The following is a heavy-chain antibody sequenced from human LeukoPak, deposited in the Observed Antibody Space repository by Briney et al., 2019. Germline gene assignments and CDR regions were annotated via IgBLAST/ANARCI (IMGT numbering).Heavy chain of an antibody. V-gene: IGHV1-69*13. D-gene: IGHD5-24*01. J-gene: IGHJ6*04. CDR3: ARLAWGYKTMDV. Sequence: SVKVSCKASGYTFTSYGISWVRQAPGQGLEWMGGIIPIFGTANYAQKFQGRVTITADESTSTAYMELSSLRSEDTAVYYCARLAWGYKTMDVWGKGTTVTVSS. CDR1: GYTFTSYG. CDR2: IIPIFGTA.